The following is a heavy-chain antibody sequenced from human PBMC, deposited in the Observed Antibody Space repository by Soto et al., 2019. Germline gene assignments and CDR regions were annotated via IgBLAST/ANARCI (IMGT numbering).Heavy chain of an antibody. CDR2: IIPIFGTA. D-gene: IGHD3-16*01. J-gene: IGHJ5*02. CDR3: ARSSVMEGPVNNWFDT. Sequence: QVQLVQSGAEVQKPGSSVKVSCKASGGTFSSYAISWVRQAPGQGLEWMGGIIPIFGTANYAQKFQGRVTITADQSTTTAYMELSSLRSADTAVYYCARSSVMEGPVNNWFDTWGQGTLVTVSS. CDR1: GGTFSSYA. V-gene: IGHV1-69*01.